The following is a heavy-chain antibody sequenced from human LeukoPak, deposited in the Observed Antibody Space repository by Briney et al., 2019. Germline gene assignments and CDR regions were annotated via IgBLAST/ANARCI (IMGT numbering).Heavy chain of an antibody. V-gene: IGHV3-30*03. CDR3: AREFGHDRWYFDY. CDR2: ISADGRTQ. D-gene: IGHD5-12*01. J-gene: IGHJ4*02. Sequence: TVISADGRTQYYSDSVKGRFTISRDNSLNTLHLQMNSLRTGDTAVYYCAREFGHDRWYFDYWGQGALVTVSS.